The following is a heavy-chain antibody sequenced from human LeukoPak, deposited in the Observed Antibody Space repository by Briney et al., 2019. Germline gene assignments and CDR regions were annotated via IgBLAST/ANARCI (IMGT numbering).Heavy chain of an antibody. CDR3: ARALYDSNYYYGMDV. D-gene: IGHD3-22*01. V-gene: IGHV4-61*01. CDR1: GGSISSSSYY. Sequence: SETLSLTCTVSGGSISSSSYYWSWIRQPPGKGLEWIGYIYYSGSTNYNPSLKSRVTISVDTSKNQFSLKLSSVTAADTAVYYCARALYDSNYYYGMDVWGQGTTVTVSS. CDR2: IYYSGST. J-gene: IGHJ6*02.